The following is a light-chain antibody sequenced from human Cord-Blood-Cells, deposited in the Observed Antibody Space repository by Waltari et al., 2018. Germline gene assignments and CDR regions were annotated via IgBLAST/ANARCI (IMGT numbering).Light chain of an antibody. J-gene: IGKJ1*01. V-gene: IGKV3-20*01. CDR1: QRVSSSY. CDR3: QQYGSSRT. CDR2: GAS. Sequence: EIVLTQSPGTLSLSPGERATLSCRASQRVSSSYLAWYQQKPGQAPRLLIYGASSRATGIPDRFSGSGSGTDFTLTISRLGPEDFAVYYCQQYGSSRTFGQGTKVEIK.